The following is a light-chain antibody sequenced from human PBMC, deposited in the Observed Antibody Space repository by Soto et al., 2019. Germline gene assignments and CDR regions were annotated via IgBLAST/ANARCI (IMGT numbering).Light chain of an antibody. J-gene: IGLJ3*02. CDR2: EVS. CDR1: SSDVGVSNL. Sequence: QSVLTQPASVSGSPGQSITISCTGSSSDVGVSNLVSWYQQHPGKAPKLIIYEVSQRPSGVSNRFSGSKSGNTASLTISGLQADDGGDYSCCSYANGRWLFGAGTKLTVL. V-gene: IGLV2-23*02. CDR3: CSYANGRWL.